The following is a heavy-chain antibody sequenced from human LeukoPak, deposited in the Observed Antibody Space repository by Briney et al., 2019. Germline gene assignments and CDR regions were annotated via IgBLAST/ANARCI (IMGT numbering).Heavy chain of an antibody. CDR3: AASSGVTLGRF. Sequence: SETLSLTCTVSGGSISSGSHYYQWIRQHPGKGLEWIGYIYYTGITSYNPSLKSRVTMSVDTSMNQVSLKVTSLTAADTAVYYCAASSGVTLGRFWGQGALVTVST. CDR1: GGSISSGSHY. CDR2: IYYTGIT. V-gene: IGHV4-31*03. D-gene: IGHD3-16*01. J-gene: IGHJ4*02.